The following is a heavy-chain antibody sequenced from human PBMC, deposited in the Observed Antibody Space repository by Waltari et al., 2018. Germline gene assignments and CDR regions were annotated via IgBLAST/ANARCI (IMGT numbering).Heavy chain of an antibody. Sequence: QVQLQESGPGLVKPSQTLSLTCTVSGGSISSGSYYWSWIRQPAGKGLEWIGYIYTSGSTNYHPSLKSRVTISVDTSKNQFSLKLSSVTAADTAVYYCARDLGFGAGDYYYGMDVWGQGTTVTVSS. CDR2: IYTSGST. V-gene: IGHV4-61*09. D-gene: IGHD3-16*01. CDR3: ARDLGFGAGDYYYGMDV. J-gene: IGHJ6*02. CDR1: GGSISSGSYY.